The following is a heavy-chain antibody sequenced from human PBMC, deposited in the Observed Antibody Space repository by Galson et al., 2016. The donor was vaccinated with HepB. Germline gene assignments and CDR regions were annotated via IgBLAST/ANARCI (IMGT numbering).Heavy chain of an antibody. CDR3: ARDRPGGCMGSWGY. D-gene: IGHD4-23*01. CDR1: GYTFNNYA. Sequence: SVKVSCKASGYTFNNYAIHWVRQAPGQRLEWMGWIHARNDNTKYSQNFQGRVTITRDTSASTAYMELSSLRSEDTAVYFCARDRPGGCMGSWGYWGQGTLVTVST. J-gene: IGHJ4*02. V-gene: IGHV1-3*01. CDR2: IHARNDNT.